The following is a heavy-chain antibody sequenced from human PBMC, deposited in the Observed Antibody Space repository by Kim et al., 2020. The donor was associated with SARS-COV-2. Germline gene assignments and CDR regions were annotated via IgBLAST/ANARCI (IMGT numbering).Heavy chain of an antibody. Sequence: ASVKVSCKASGYTFTSYDINWVRQATGQGLEWMGWMNPNSGNTGYAQKFQGRVTMTRNTSISTAYMELSSLRSEDTAVYYCARRVVVAILARDYYYYGMDVWGQGTTVTVSS. J-gene: IGHJ6*02. CDR2: MNPNSGNT. D-gene: IGHD3-22*01. CDR3: ARRVVVAILARDYYYYGMDV. V-gene: IGHV1-8*01. CDR1: GYTFTSYD.